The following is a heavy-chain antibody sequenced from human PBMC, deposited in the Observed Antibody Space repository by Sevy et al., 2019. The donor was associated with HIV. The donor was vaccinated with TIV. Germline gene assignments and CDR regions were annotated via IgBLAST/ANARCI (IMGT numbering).Heavy chain of an antibody. Sequence: SETLSLTCAVYVGSFSGYYWSWIRQPPGKGLEWIGEINHSGSTNYNPSLKSRVTISVDTSKNQFSLKLSSVTAADTAVYYCARERYSDYYGMDVWGQGTTVTVSS. CDR2: INHSGST. D-gene: IGHD3-9*01. CDR1: VGSFSGYY. J-gene: IGHJ6*02. V-gene: IGHV4-34*01. CDR3: ARERYSDYYGMDV.